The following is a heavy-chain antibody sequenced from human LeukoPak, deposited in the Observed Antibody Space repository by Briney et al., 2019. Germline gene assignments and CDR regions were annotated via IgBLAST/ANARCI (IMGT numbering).Heavy chain of an antibody. V-gene: IGHV4-34*01. D-gene: IGHD2-2*01. J-gene: IGHJ6*04. CDR3: ARGQAERRYRSSTSCPRLHYGMDV. Sequence: SETLSLTCAVYGGSFSGYYWSWIRQPPGKGLEWIGEINHSGSSNYNPSLKSRVTISVDTSKNQFSLKLSSVTAADTAVYYCARGQAERRYRSSTSCPRLHYGMDVWGKGTTVTVSS. CDR2: INHSGSS. CDR1: GGSFSGYY.